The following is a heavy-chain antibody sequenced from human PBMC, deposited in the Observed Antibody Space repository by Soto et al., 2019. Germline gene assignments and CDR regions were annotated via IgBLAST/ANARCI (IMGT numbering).Heavy chain of an antibody. D-gene: IGHD6-13*01. Sequence: GGSLRLSCTASGFTFGDYAMSWFRQAPGKGLEWVGFIRSKAYGGTTEYAASVKGRFTISRDDSKSIAHLQMNSLKTEDTAVYYCTIEQQLVHDWFDPWGQGTLVTVSS. V-gene: IGHV3-49*03. CDR3: TIEQQLVHDWFDP. CDR2: IRSKAYGGTT. CDR1: GFTFGDYA. J-gene: IGHJ5*02.